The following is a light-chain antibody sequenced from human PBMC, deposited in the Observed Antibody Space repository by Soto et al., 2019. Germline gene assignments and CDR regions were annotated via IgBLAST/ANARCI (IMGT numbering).Light chain of an antibody. J-gene: IGLJ2*01. V-gene: IGLV2-14*01. CDR1: SSDIGGYKY. CDR3: SSYTSSSTGV. Sequence: QSALTQPASVSGSPGQSITISCTGTSSDIGGYKYVSWYQQHPGKAPKVMIYEVSNRPSGVSNRFSGSKSGNTASLTISGLQAEDEADYYCSSYTSSSTGVFGGGTKVTVL. CDR2: EVS.